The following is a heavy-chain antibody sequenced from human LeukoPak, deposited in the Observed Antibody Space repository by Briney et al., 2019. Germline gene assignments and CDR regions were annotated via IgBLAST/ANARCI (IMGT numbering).Heavy chain of an antibody. Sequence: GGSLRLSCAASGFTFSSYSMNWVRQAPGKGLEWVSSISSSSSYIYYADSVKGLFTISRDNAKNSLYLQMNSLRAEDTAVYYCARVPYITLTGPKNDYWAREPWSPSPQ. CDR2: ISSSSSYI. CDR1: GFTFSSYS. D-gene: IGHD3-9*01. CDR3: ARVPYITLTGPKNDY. J-gene: IGHJ4*02. V-gene: IGHV3-21*01.